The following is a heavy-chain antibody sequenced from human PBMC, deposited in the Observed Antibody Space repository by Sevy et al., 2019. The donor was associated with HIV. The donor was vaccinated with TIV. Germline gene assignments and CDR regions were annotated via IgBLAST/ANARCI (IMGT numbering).Heavy chain of an antibody. J-gene: IGHJ5*02. CDR1: GYTFTSFG. CDR2: ISVYNGKI. CDR3: ARGGACDVDTSGFLSP. D-gene: IGHD3-22*01. Sequence: ASVKVSCKASGYTFTSFGISWVRQAPGQGLEWVGWISVYNGKINYAQNFQGRVNMTTDTSTRTAYMELKSLGSDYTAVDYCARGGACDVDTSGFLSPWGQGTLVTVSS. V-gene: IGHV1-18*01.